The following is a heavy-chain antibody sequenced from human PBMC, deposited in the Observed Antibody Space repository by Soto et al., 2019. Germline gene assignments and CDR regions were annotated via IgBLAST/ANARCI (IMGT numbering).Heavy chain of an antibody. J-gene: IGHJ4*02. Sequence: GSLRLSCAASGFTFRSYGMPWVRQAPGKGLEWVAAIWYEGSNKYYADSVKGRFTISRDNSKNTLYLQMISLRAEDTAVYDCARDYCGGDCYGFGYWGQGT. CDR2: IWYEGSNK. D-gene: IGHD2-21*02. V-gene: IGHV3-33*01. CDR1: GFTFRSYG. CDR3: ARDYCGGDCYGFGY.